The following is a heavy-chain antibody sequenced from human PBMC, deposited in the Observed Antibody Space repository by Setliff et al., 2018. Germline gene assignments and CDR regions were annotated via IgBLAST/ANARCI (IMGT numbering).Heavy chain of an antibody. CDR2: IYYSGST. V-gene: IGHV4-59*08. CDR3: ARHPAGQGAFDI. J-gene: IGHJ3*02. Sequence: PSETLSLTCNVSGVSISSYHWSWVRQPPGKALEGVGYIYYSGSTNYNPSLKSRVTISVDTSKKQISLKLRSVTAADTAVYYCARHPAGQGAFDIWGQGTKVTVSS. CDR1: GVSISSYH.